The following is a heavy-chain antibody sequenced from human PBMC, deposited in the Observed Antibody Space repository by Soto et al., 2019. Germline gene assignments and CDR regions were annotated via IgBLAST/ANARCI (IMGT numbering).Heavy chain of an antibody. V-gene: IGHV3-23*01. J-gene: IGHJ5*02. CDR2: ISGSGGST. D-gene: IGHD6-13*01. Sequence: EVQLLESGGGLVQPGGSLRLSCAASGFTFSSYAMSWVRQAPGKGLEWVSAISGSGGSTYYADSVKGRFTISRDNSKNTLYMQMNGLRAEDGAVYYCAKDAGGAAAGGGGWFDPWGQGTLVTVSS. CDR1: GFTFSSYA. CDR3: AKDAGGAAAGGGGWFDP.